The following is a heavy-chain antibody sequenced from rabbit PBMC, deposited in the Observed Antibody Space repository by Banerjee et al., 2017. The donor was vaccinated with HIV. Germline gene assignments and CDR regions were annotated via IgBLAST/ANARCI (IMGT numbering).Heavy chain of an antibody. D-gene: IGHD4-1*01. CDR1: GLDFSSRYW. V-gene: IGHV1S45*01. Sequence: EESGGDLVQPEGSLTLTCKASGLDFSSRYWICWVRQAPGKGLEWIACIYADSSGNTYYASWAKCRFTISKTSSTTVTLQMTRLTGADTATYLCARDLAGVIGWNFGLWGPGTRVTVS. CDR2: IYADSSGNT. CDR3: ARDLAGVIGWNFGL. J-gene: IGHJ4*01.